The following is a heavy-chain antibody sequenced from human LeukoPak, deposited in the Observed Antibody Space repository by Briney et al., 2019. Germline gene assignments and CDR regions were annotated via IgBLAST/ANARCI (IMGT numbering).Heavy chain of an antibody. CDR3: ARDSSPYYYYMDV. CDR2: VISSSSYI. D-gene: IGHD6-13*01. J-gene: IGHJ6*03. V-gene: IGHV3-21*01. Sequence: PGGSLRLSCAASGFTFSSYSMNWVRQAPGKGLEWVSSVISSSSYIYYADSVKGRFTISRDNAKNSLYLQMNSLRAEDTAVYYCARDSSPYYYYMDVWGKGTTVTVSS. CDR1: GFTFSSYS.